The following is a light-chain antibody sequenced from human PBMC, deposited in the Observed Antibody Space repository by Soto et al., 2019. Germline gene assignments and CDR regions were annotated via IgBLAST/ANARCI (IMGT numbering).Light chain of an antibody. J-gene: IGKJ1*01. Sequence: EIGLTQSPGTLSLSPGERATLSCRASQSVRNNYLAWYQQKPGQAPRLLIYDASSRATDIPDRFSGSGSGTDFTLTISRLEPEDFAVYYCQQYGGSLPRTVGQGTKVETK. CDR3: QQYGGSLPRT. CDR1: QSVRNNY. V-gene: IGKV3-20*01. CDR2: DAS.